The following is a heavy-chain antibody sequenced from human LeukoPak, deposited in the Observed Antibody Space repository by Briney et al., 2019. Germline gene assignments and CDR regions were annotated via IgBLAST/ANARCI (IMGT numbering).Heavy chain of an antibody. CDR2: ITGDGGAT. V-gene: IGHV3-23*01. J-gene: IGHJ4*02. D-gene: IGHD1-26*01. Sequence: GGSLRLSCGASGFTFNNKPMGWARQAPGKGLEWLSLITGDGGATYYADSVRGRFTISGDNSKNTVFLQMNSLRDEDTAVYYCAKDWQLGGWGQGTLVIVSS. CDR1: GFTFNNKP. CDR3: AKDWQLGG.